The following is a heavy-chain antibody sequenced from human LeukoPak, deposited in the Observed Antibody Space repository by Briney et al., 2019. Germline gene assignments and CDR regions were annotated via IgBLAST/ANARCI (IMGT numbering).Heavy chain of an antibody. J-gene: IGHJ4*02. CDR1: GSTFSSYG. Sequence: PGRSLRLSCAASGSTFSSYGMHWVRQAPGKGLEWVAVISYDGSNKYYADSVKGRFTISRDNSKNTLYLQMNSLRAEDTAVYYCAKDYWANYDFWSGLDYWGQGTLVTVSS. CDR3: AKDYWANYDFWSGLDY. V-gene: IGHV3-30*18. D-gene: IGHD3-3*01. CDR2: ISYDGSNK.